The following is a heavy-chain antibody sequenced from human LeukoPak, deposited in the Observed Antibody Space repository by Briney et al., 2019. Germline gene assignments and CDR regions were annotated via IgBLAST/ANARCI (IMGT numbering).Heavy chain of an antibody. V-gene: IGHV3-23*01. D-gene: IGHD2-15*01. CDR1: GFTFSTYV. J-gene: IGHJ4*02. Sequence: GGSLRLSCATSGFTFSTYVMTWVRQAPGKGLEWVSALSGSGGSTFYADSVKGRFTISRDNSNNTLYLQMNSLRAEDTAVYYCAKGRTPDYWGQGTLVTVSS. CDR2: LSGSGGST. CDR3: AKGRTPDY.